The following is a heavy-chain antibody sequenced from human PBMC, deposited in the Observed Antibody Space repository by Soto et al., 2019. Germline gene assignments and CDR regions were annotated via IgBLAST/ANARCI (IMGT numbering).Heavy chain of an antibody. D-gene: IGHD3-22*01. CDR1: GGSISSYY. CDR2: IYYSGST. Sequence: SETLSLTCTVSGGSISSYYWSWIRQPPGKGLEWIGYIYYSGSTNYNPSLKSRVTISVDTSKNQFSLKLSSVTAADTAVYYCARGREVGDYDSSGDFDYWGQGTLVTVSS. V-gene: IGHV4-59*13. CDR3: ARGREVGDYDSSGDFDY. J-gene: IGHJ4*02.